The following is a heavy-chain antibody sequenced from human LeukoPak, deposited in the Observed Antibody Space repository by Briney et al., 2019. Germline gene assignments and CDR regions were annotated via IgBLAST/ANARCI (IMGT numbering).Heavy chain of an antibody. Sequence: PSQTLSLTCTVSGGSISSGDYYWSWIRQPPGKGLEWIGYIYYSGSTYYNPSLKSRVTISVDTSKNQFSLKLSSVTAADTAVYYCARDLGTGDRRVDYWGQGTLVTVSS. J-gene: IGHJ4*02. CDR3: ARDLGTGDRRVDY. D-gene: IGHD7-27*01. V-gene: IGHV4-30-4*08. CDR1: GGSISSGDYY. CDR2: IYYSGST.